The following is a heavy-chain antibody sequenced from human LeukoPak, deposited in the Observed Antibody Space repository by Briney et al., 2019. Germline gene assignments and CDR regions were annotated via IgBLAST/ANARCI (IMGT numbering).Heavy chain of an antibody. D-gene: IGHD6-19*01. J-gene: IGHJ4*02. CDR2: ISYDGSNK. V-gene: IGHV3-30*03. Sequence: PGGSLRLSCAASGFTFSSYGMHWVRQAPGRGLEWVAVISYDGSNKYYADSVKGRFTISRDNSENTLYLQMNSLRAEDTAVYYCVRIYGYSSGWYDYWGQGTLVTVSS. CDR3: VRIYGYSSGWYDY. CDR1: GFTFSSYG.